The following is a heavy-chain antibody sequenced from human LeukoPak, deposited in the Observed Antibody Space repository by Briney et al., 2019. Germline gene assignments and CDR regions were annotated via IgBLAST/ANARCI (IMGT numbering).Heavy chain of an antibody. Sequence: GGSLRLSCPASEFTFSNYDMHWVRQATGKGLEWVSTIDTAGNTWYPDSVKGRFTISRENAKNSLTLQMNSLRVGDTAVYYCARAKMPGIQTAGRVNYFEFWGQGTLVTVSS. CDR1: EFTFSNYD. D-gene: IGHD6-13*01. J-gene: IGHJ4*02. CDR2: IDTAGNT. CDR3: ARAKMPGIQTAGRVNYFEF. V-gene: IGHV3-13*01.